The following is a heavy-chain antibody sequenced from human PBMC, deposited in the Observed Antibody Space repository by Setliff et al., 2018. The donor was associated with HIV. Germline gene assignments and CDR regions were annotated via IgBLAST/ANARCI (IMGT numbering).Heavy chain of an antibody. CDR1: GFSFSDYF. D-gene: IGHD3-10*01. J-gene: IGHJ6*03. V-gene: IGHV3-11*01. Sequence: PGGSLRLSCAVPGFSFSDYFMTWIRQAPGKGLEWVSYISGGGGVMAYADSAKGRFTISRDNAKNSMYLQMNSLRVEDTATYYCARARGSVGYYGSGTMYHMDVWGKGTTVTVSS. CDR2: ISGGGGVM. CDR3: ARARGSVGYYGSGTMYHMDV.